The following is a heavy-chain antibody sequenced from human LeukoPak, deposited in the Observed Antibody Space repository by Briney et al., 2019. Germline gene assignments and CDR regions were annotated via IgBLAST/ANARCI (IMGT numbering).Heavy chain of an antibody. D-gene: IGHD4-17*01. V-gene: IGHV3-9*01. Sequence: GGSLRLSCAASGFTFDDYAMHWVRQAPGKGLEWVSGISWNSGSIGYADSVKGRFTISRDNAKNSLYLQMNSLRAEDTALYYCAKGDYGDHYFDYWGQGTLVTVSS. J-gene: IGHJ4*02. CDR3: AKGDYGDHYFDY. CDR2: ISWNSGSI. CDR1: GFTFDDYA.